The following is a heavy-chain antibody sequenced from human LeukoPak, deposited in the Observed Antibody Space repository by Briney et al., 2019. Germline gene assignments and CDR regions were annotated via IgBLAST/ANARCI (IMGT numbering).Heavy chain of an antibody. Sequence: GGSLRLSCAASGFIVSSNYMTWVRQAPGKGLEWVSVIYKDGRTFYADSVKGRFTISRDNSKNTLYLQMNSLRAEDTAVYYCAKSLTYYHENSDSIWGQGTLVTVSS. V-gene: IGHV3-53*01. CDR2: IYKDGRT. CDR3: AKSLTYYHENSDSI. CDR1: GFIVSSNY. J-gene: IGHJ4*02. D-gene: IGHD3-22*01.